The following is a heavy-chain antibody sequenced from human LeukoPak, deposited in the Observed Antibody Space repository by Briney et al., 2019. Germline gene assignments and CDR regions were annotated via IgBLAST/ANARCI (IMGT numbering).Heavy chain of an antibody. CDR1: GFTFTRYG. CDR2: ISGSGDST. CDR3: STEPRSLLY. Sequence: PGGSLRLSCAASGFTFTRYGMSWVRQAPGKGLEWVSSISGSGDSTYYADSVKGRFTISRDNAKNSLYLQLNSLRPEDTALYYCSTEPRSLLYWGHGTLVTVSS. D-gene: IGHD4-17*01. V-gene: IGHV3-23*01. J-gene: IGHJ4*01.